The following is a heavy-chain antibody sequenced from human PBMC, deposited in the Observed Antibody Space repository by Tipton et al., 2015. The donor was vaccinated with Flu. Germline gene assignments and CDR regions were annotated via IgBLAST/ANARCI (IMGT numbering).Heavy chain of an antibody. D-gene: IGHD5-12*01. CDR3: ARDLRGYSGYTGGDAFDM. V-gene: IGHV4-39*07. CDR1: GGSISSSSYF. J-gene: IGHJ3*02. CDR2: IFHSGTT. Sequence: LRLSCTVSGGSISSSSYFWGWIRQPPGKGLEWIGSIFHSGTTYYNPSLKSRVTISVDTSKNQFSLKLSSATAADTALYYCARDLRGYSGYTGGDAFDMWGRGIMVFVSS.